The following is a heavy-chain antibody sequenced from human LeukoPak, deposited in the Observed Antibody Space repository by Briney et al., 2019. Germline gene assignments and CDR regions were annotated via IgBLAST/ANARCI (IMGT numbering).Heavy chain of an antibody. V-gene: IGHV5-51*01. CDR3: ASSSWYWGCFDY. Sequence: KVSCKASGYTFTSYWIGWVRQMPGKGLEWMGIIYPGDSDTRYSPSFQGQVTISADKSISTAYLQWSSLKASDTAMYYCASSSWYWGCFDYWGQGTLVTVSS. D-gene: IGHD6-13*01. CDR2: IYPGDSDT. CDR1: GYTFTSYW. J-gene: IGHJ4*02.